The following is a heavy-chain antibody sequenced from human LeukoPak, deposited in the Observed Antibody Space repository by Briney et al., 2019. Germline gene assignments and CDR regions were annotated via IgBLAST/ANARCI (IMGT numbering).Heavy chain of an antibody. J-gene: IGHJ4*02. CDR3: ARDRDYSNSAPGY. D-gene: IGHD6-6*01. CDR1: GITFSNFE. Sequence: PGGSLRLSCTAPGITFSNFEMNWVRQAPGKGLEWVSYISGSGSEKRYAESVKGRFTISRDNAKNSLYLQMDSLRVEDTAVYYCARDRDYSNSAPGYWGQGTLVTVSS. V-gene: IGHV3-48*03. CDR2: ISGSGSEK.